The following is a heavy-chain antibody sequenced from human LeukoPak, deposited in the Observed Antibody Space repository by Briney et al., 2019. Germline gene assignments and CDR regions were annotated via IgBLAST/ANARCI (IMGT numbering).Heavy chain of an antibody. CDR1: GW. CDR2: INHVGTGT. J-gene: IGHJ6*03. CDR3: TRDLRGTYYYYYMDV. Sequence: GGSLRLSCAASGWMHWVRQVPGKGLVWVSGINHVGTGTYYADSVKGRFTISRDNAKNTVYLQMNSLSAEDTAVYYCTRDLRGTYYYYYMDVWGKGTTVSVSS. D-gene: IGHD3-16*01. V-gene: IGHV3-74*01.